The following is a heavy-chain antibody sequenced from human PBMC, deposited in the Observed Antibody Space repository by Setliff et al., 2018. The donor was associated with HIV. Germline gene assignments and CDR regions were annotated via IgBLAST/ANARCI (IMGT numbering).Heavy chain of an antibody. Sequence: GGSLRLSCEASGFIFSDYYMSWVRQAPGKGLEWVSYINGSGSFTQYADSVKGRFTISRDNAKNSLYLQMNSLRAEDTAVYYCARDGLREFDYWGQGILVTVSS. CDR3: ARDGLREFDY. CDR2: INGSGSFT. D-gene: IGHD3-16*01. J-gene: IGHJ4*02. CDR1: GFIFSDYY. V-gene: IGHV3-11*06.